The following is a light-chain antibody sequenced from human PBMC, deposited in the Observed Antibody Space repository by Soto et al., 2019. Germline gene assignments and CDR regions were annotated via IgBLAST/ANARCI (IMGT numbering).Light chain of an antibody. CDR3: HHYSTSPWT. CDR2: GAS. Sequence: EIVLTQSPGTLSLSPGERATLSCRASQSVSKYLAWYQKKPGQAPRVLIYGASSRATGIPDRFSGSGSGTDFTLTINRLEPEDFAVYYCHHYSTSPWTLGQGTKVKIK. V-gene: IGKV3-20*01. CDR1: QSVSKY. J-gene: IGKJ1*01.